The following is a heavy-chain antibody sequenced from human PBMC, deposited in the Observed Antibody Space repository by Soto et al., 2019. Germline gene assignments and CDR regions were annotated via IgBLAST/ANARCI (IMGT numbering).Heavy chain of an antibody. CDR2: IYPSDSYT. V-gene: IGHV5-10-1*01. Sequence: PGESLKISCKGSGYSFTSYWIGWVRQMPGKGLEWMGIIYPSDSYTNYSPSFQGHVTISADKSISTAYLQWSSLEASDTAIYYCTRGGGRSCQNDYGGQGTLFTVS. J-gene: IGHJ4*02. D-gene: IGHD2-2*01. CDR1: GYSFTSYW. CDR3: TRGGGRSCQNDY.